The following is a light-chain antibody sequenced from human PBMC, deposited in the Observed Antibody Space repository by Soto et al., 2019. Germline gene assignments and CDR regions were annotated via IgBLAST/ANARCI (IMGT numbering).Light chain of an antibody. CDR1: SSDVGGYNY. J-gene: IGLJ2*01. CDR2: DVS. CDR3: SSYTSSSTLVV. Sequence: QSALTQPASVSGSPGQSITISCTGTSSDVGGYNYVSWYQQHPGKAPKVMIYDVSNRPSGVSNRFSGSKSGNTASLTISGLQADYEADYYCSSYTSSSTLVVFGGGTKVTVL. V-gene: IGLV2-14*01.